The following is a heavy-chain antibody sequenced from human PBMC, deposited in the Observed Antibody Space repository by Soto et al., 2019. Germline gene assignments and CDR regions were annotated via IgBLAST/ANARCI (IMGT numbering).Heavy chain of an antibody. CDR3: ARGWGYFDSSGFPYLYAMDV. Sequence: GGSLRLSCAASGFTFSTYWMSWVRQAPGKGLEWVANIKEDGSEKYYVDPVEGRFTISRDNAKNSLYLQMTSLRAEDTALYYCARGWGYFDSSGFPYLYAMDVWGQGTTVTVSS. CDR1: GFTFSTYW. V-gene: IGHV3-7*01. D-gene: IGHD3-22*01. J-gene: IGHJ6*02. CDR2: IKEDGSEK.